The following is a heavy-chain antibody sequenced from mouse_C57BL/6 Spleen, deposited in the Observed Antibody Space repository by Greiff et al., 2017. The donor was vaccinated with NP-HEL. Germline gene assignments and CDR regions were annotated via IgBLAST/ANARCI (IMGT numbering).Heavy chain of an antibody. Sequence: VQLKESGPELVKPGASVKISCKASGYSFTGYYMNWVKQSPEKSLEWIGEINPSTGGTTYNQKFKAKATLTVDKSSSTAYMQLKSLTSEDSAVYYCARGDYYGSPYYYAMDYWGQGTSVTVSS. J-gene: IGHJ4*01. V-gene: IGHV1-42*01. D-gene: IGHD1-1*01. CDR3: ARGDYYGSPYYYAMDY. CDR1: GYSFTGYY. CDR2: INPSTGGT.